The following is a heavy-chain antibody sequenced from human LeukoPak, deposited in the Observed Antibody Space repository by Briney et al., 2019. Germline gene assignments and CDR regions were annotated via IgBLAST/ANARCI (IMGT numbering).Heavy chain of an antibody. V-gene: IGHV4-31*03. CDR3: ARGGNNGYRWAFDS. CDR2: VYYSGNT. J-gene: IGHJ4*02. Sequence: SETLSITCSVSGGSNNSAGYYWTWIRQHPGKGLEWIGFVYYSGNTYYNPFLKRRITISLDTSKNQFSLKLRSVTAADAAVYYCARGGNNGYRWAFDSWGQGTLVTVSS. CDR1: GGSNNSAGYY. D-gene: IGHD1/OR15-1a*01.